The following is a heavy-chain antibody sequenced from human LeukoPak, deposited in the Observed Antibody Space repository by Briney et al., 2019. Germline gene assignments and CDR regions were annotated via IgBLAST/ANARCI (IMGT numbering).Heavy chain of an antibody. CDR3: ARAPAGVGATYYFDY. CDR2: ISSSSSTI. Sequence: SGGSLRLSCAASGFTFSSYSMNWVRQAPGKGLEWVSYISSSSSTIYYADSVKGRFTISRDNAKNSLYLQMNSLRAEDTAVYYCARAPAGVGATYYFDYWGQGTLVTVSS. J-gene: IGHJ4*02. V-gene: IGHV3-48*04. CDR1: GFTFSSYS. D-gene: IGHD1-26*01.